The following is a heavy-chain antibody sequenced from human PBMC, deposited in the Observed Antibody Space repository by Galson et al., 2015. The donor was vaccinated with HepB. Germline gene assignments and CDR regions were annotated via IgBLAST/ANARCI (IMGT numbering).Heavy chain of an antibody. CDR1: GGTFSSFA. CDR3: ARVGSGLPFAFDI. D-gene: IGHD1-26*01. J-gene: IGHJ3*02. Sequence: SVKVSCKASGGTFSSFAISWVRQAPGQGLEWMGRIIPILGIANYAQKFQGRVTITADKSTSTAYMELSSLRSEDTAVYYCARVGSGLPFAFDIWGQGTMVTVSS. V-gene: IGHV1-69*04. CDR2: IIPILGIA.